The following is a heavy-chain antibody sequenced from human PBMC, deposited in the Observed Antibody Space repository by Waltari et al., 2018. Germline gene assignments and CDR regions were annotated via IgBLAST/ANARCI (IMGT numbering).Heavy chain of an antibody. CDR2: IYTGWST. CDR1: GFAVGGKH. CDR3: AREGDLGAMAAYFFDY. D-gene: IGHD6-6*01. J-gene: IGHJ4*02. Sequence: DVQLEESGGGLVQPGGSLRLSCAASGFAVGGKHMPWVRLAPGKGLEWGSRIYTGWSTKYADSVKGRFTVSRGDSRNTVDLQINGLRVEDTAVYYCAREGDLGAMAAYFFDYWGQGTLVTVSS. V-gene: IGHV3-66*02.